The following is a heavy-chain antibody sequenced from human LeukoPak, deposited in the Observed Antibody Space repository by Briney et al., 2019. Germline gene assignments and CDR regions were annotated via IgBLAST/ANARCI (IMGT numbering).Heavy chain of an antibody. V-gene: IGHV3-43D*03. Sequence: SGGSLRLSCAASGFTFDDFAMSWVRQAPGKGLEWVSLINRDARGTSYADYADSVEGRFTISRDNSKNSLFLQMNSLRAGDTALYYCVKNYHQGGSGTYFGSWGQGTLVTVSS. D-gene: IGHD1-26*01. CDR3: VKNYHQGGSGTYFGS. CDR2: INRDARGT. CDR1: GFTFDDFA. J-gene: IGHJ4*02.